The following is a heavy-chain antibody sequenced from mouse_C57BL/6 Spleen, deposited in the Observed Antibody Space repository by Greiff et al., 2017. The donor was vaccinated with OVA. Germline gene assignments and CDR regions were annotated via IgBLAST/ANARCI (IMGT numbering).Heavy chain of an antibody. D-gene: IGHD2-1*01. Sequence: QVQLKESGAELARPGASVKLSCKASGYTFTSYGISWVKQRTGQGLEWIGEIYPRSGNTYYNEKFKGKATLTADKSSSTAYMELRGLTSEDSAVYFCARGDGNYVAWFAYWGQGTLVTVSA. CDR2: IYPRSGNT. V-gene: IGHV1-81*01. CDR3: ARGDGNYVAWFAY. J-gene: IGHJ3*01. CDR1: GYTFTSYG.